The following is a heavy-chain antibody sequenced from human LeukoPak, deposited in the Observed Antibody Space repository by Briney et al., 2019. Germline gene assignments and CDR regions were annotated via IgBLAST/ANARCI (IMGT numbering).Heavy chain of an antibody. CDR1: GGSISTNY. Sequence: SETLSLTCTVFGGSISTNYWSWIRQPPGKGLEWIGYIYYSGRTNYNPSLKSRVTISIDTSKNQFSLKLSSVTAADTAVYYCARDPKDFYDTSNYLYFDYWGRGTLVTVSS. CDR3: ARDPKDFYDTSNYLYFDY. V-gene: IGHV4-59*01. CDR2: IYYSGRT. D-gene: IGHD3-22*01. J-gene: IGHJ4*02.